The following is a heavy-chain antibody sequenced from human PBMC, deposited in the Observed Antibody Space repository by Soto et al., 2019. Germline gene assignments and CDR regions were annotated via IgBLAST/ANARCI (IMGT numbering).Heavy chain of an antibody. V-gene: IGHV1-8*01. Sequence: QVQLVQSGAEVKKPGASVKVSCKASGYSFISSDINWVRQATGQGLEWMGWMNPNSGKTGYAQKFQGRVTMTRNTSRSTVYMELSSLRSEDTAVYYCARGSRFGVMDVWGQGTTVTVSS. CDR2: MNPNSGKT. CDR1: GYSFISSD. J-gene: IGHJ6*02. CDR3: ARGSRFGVMDV. D-gene: IGHD3-10*01.